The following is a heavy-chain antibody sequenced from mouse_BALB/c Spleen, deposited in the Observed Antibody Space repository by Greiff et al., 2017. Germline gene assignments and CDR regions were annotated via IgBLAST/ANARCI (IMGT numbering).Heavy chain of an antibody. D-gene: IGHD1-1*01. CDR2: INPSTGYT. CDR1: GYTFTSYW. J-gene: IGHJ2*01. Sequence: QVQLQPSGAELAKPGASVKMSCKASGYTFTSYWMHWVKQRPGQGLEWIGYINPSTGYTEYNQKFKDKATLTADKSSSTAYMQLSSLTSEDSAVYYCARYYGGYFDYWGQGTTLTVSS. V-gene: IGHV1-7*01. CDR3: ARYYGGYFDY.